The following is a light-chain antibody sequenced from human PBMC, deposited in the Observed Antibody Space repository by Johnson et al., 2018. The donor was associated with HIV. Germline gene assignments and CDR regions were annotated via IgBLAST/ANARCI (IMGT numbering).Light chain of an antibody. CDR2: ENN. Sequence: QSVLTQPPSVSAAPGQKVTISCSGISSKIGNNYVSWYQHLPGAAPKLLIYENNKRPSGIPDRFSGSKSGTSATLGITGLQTGDEADYYCGTWHSALSGGGVFGTGTRVTVL. CDR1: SSKIGNNY. V-gene: IGLV1-51*02. CDR3: GTWHSALSGGGV. J-gene: IGLJ1*01.